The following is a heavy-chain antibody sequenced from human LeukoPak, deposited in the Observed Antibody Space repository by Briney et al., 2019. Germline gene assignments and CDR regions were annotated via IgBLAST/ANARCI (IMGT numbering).Heavy chain of an antibody. CDR1: GFTFSSYG. J-gene: IGHJ4*02. CDR2: LTGSGGST. D-gene: IGHD3-22*01. Sequence: GGTLRLSCAASGFTFSSYGMSWVRQAPGKGLEWVSALTGSGGSTYYADSVKGRFTISRDNSKNTLYLQMNSLRAEDTAVYYCAKRGYYYDSSGYYFDYWGQGTLVTVSS. V-gene: IGHV3-23*01. CDR3: AKRGYYYDSSGYYFDY.